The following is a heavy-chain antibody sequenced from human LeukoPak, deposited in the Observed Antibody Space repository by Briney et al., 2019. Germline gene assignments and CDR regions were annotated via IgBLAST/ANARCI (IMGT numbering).Heavy chain of an antibody. CDR1: GGSFSGYY. D-gene: IGHD3-16*01. CDR3: ARRSTFWGYFDY. Sequence: SETLSLTCAVYGGSFSGYYWSWIRQPPGKGLEWIGEINHSGSTNYNPSLKSRVTISVDTSKNQFSLKLSSVTAADTAVYYCARRSTFWGYFDYWGQGTLVIVSS. V-gene: IGHV4-34*01. J-gene: IGHJ4*02. CDR2: INHSGST.